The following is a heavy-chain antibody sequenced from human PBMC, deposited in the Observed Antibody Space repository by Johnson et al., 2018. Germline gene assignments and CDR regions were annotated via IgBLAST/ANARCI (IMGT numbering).Heavy chain of an antibody. Sequence: VQLVETGGGVVQPGRSLRLSCAASGFTFSSYGMHWVRQAPGKGLEWVAVISYDGSNKYYAHSGKGRFTISRDNSKNTLYLQMNSLRAEDTAGYYCARADIIVDYGMDVWGRGTTVTVSS. CDR2: ISYDGSNK. CDR3: ARADIIVDYGMDV. J-gene: IGHJ6*02. V-gene: IGHV3-30*03. CDR1: GFTFSSYG. D-gene: IGHD2-15*01.